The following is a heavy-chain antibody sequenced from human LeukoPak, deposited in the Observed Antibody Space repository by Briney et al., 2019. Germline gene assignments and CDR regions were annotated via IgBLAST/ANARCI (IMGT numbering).Heavy chain of an antibody. V-gene: IGHV3-7*03. Sequence: GGSLRLSCAASGFTFGDTWMNWVRQAPGQGLEWVANIKQDGSEKFYVASVKGRFTISRDNGKSSLYLQMNSLRAEDTALYYCATSYDMGWLIGYWGQGTLVTVSS. CDR3: ATSYDMGWLIGY. J-gene: IGHJ4*02. CDR2: IKQDGSEK. CDR1: GFTFGDTW. D-gene: IGHD3/OR15-3a*01.